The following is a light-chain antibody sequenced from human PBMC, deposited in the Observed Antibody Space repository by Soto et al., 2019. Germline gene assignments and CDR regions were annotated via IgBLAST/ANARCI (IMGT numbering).Light chain of an antibody. CDR1: QSISSY. J-gene: IGKJ5*01. CDR2: AAS. Sequence: DIQMTQSPSSLSASVGDRVTITCRASQSISSYLNWYQQKPGKAPKLLIYAASTLQSGVPSRFSGSGSGTDFTLTISSLQPEDFATYYCQQLNSYLSITFGQGTRLEIK. CDR3: QQLNSYLSIT. V-gene: IGKV1-9*01.